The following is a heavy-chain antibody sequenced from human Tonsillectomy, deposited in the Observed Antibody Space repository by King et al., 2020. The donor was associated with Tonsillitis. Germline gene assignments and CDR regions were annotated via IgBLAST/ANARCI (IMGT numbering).Heavy chain of an antibody. Sequence: QLVQSGAEVKKPGASVKVSCKASGFTFTSYDINWIRQAAGKGLEWMGWMNPNSGSTNYAQKFQGRVTMTGNTSMTTAYMELSSLRSEDTAVYYCATGGIAVAEPDDWGQGTLVTVAS. D-gene: IGHD6-19*01. CDR1: GFTFTSYD. J-gene: IGHJ4*02. V-gene: IGHV1-8*01. CDR3: ATGGIAVAEPDD. CDR2: MNPNSGST.